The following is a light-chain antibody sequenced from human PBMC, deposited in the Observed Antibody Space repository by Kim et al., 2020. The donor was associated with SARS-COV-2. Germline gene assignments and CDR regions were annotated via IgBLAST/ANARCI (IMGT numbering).Light chain of an antibody. CDR3: QQTYSALT. CDR2: AAS. J-gene: IGKJ4*01. Sequence: SATLGARVTITCRASQSINTYLNWYQQKPENAPKLLIYAASNLQSVVPSRFSGSGSGTDFSLSISSLQPEYFATYYCQQTYSALTFGGGTKVDIK. CDR1: QSINTY. V-gene: IGKV1-39*01.